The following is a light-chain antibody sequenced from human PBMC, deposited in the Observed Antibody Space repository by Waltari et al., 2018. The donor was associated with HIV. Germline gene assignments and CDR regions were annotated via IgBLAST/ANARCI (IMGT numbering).Light chain of an antibody. Sequence: IVLTQSPDSLTVSLGERATINCKSSQSVFYDSNIKNYLAWYQQKPGQPPKLLFCWASTRESGVPDRFSGSASGTDFTLTISGLRTEDVAVYYCQQYYTSPRAFGGGTKVEI. V-gene: IGKV4-1*01. CDR3: QQYYTSPRA. CDR1: QSVFYDSNIKNY. CDR2: WAS. J-gene: IGKJ4*02.